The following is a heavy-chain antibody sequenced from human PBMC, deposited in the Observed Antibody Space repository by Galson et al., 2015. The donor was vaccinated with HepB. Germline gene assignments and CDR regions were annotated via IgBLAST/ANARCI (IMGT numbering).Heavy chain of an antibody. CDR1: GFSFSSYS. J-gene: IGHJ4*02. Sequence: SLRLSCAASGFSFSSYSMSWVRQAPGKGPEWVSSINTNGGATYYADSVKGRFTISRDNAKTTLHLQMIRLRADDTAVYYCAKSLSRGEWMRHFDYLGQGTLFTISS. CDR3: AKSLSRGEWMRHFDY. CDR2: INTNGGAT. D-gene: IGHD7-27*01. V-gene: IGHV3-23*01.